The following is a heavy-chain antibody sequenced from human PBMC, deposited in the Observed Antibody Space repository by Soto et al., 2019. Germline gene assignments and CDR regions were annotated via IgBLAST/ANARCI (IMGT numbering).Heavy chain of an antibody. CDR2: INPNSGGT. CDR1: GYTFTGYY. CDR3: ARGQGKEYGDYNYYYYGMDV. V-gene: IGHV1-2*04. Sequence: ASVKVSCKASGYTFTGYYMHWVRQAPGQGLEWMGWINPNSGGTNYAQKFQGWVTMTRDTSISTAYMELSRLRSDDTTVYYCARGQGKEYGDYNYYYYGMDVWGQGTTVTVS. J-gene: IGHJ6*02. D-gene: IGHD4-17*01.